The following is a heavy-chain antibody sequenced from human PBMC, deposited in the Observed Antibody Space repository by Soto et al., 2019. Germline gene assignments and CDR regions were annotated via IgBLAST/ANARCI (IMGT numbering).Heavy chain of an antibody. J-gene: IGHJ3*02. D-gene: IGHD3-10*02. CDR2: INPNSGGT. Sequence: ASVKVSCKASGYTFTGYYMHWVRQAPGQGLEWMGWINPNSGGTNYAQKFQGWVTMTRDTSISTAYMELSRLRSDDTAVYYCARGGNYYVRSYDFDIWDQYTMAPVS. CDR3: ARGGNYYVRSYDFDI. V-gene: IGHV1-2*04. CDR1: GYTFTGYY.